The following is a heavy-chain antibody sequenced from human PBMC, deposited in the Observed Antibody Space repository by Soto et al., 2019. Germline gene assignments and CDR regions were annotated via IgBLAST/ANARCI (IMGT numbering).Heavy chain of an antibody. V-gene: IGHV3-64*04. CDR1: GFTFSSYA. CDR2: ISSNGGST. J-gene: IGHJ6*02. CDR3: VQKIMGYAAHSDAMDV. D-gene: IGHD5-12*01. Sequence: GPLRLSCSASGFTFSSYAMHWVRQAPGKGLEYVSAISSNGGSTYYADSVKGRFTISRDNFKNTLFLKMDSLRPEDTGVYYCVQKIMGYAAHSDAMDVWGQGTTVTVSS.